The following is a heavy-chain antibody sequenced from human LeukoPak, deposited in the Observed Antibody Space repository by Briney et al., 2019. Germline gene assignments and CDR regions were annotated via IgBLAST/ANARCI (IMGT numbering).Heavy chain of an antibody. CDR3: AYYDSSGYGFDY. D-gene: IGHD3-22*01. Sequence: GASVKVSCKASGGTFSSYAISWVRQAPGQGLEWMGRIIPIFGIANYAQKFQGRVTITADKSTSTAYMELSSLRSEDTAVYYCAYYDSSGYGFDYWGQGTLVTDSS. J-gene: IGHJ4*02. CDR2: IIPIFGIA. CDR1: GGTFSSYA. V-gene: IGHV1-69*04.